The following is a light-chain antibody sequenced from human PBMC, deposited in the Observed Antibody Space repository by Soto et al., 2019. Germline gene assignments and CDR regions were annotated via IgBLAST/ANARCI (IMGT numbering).Light chain of an antibody. Sequence: EIVMTQSPATLSVSPGETATLSCRASQSVSYNLAWYQQKPGQGPRLLIYVAFTSATGIPPRLSGSGSGTEFTLTISSMQYEDVAVYYCQQYKNWSPLTFGGGTKVEIK. CDR1: QSVSYN. CDR2: VAF. CDR3: QQYKNWSPLT. V-gene: IGKV3-15*01. J-gene: IGKJ4*01.